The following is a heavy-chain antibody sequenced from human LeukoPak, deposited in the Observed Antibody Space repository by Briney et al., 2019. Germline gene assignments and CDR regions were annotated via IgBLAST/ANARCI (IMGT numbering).Heavy chain of an antibody. Sequence: GGSLRLSCAASGFTFSSYEMNWVRQAPGKGLEWVSYISSSGSTIYYADSVEGRFTISRDNAKNSLYLQMNSLRAEDTAVYYCANFYYYYGMDVWGQGTTVTVSS. CDR2: ISSSGSTI. J-gene: IGHJ6*02. CDR3: ANFYYYYGMDV. CDR1: GFTFSSYE. V-gene: IGHV3-48*03.